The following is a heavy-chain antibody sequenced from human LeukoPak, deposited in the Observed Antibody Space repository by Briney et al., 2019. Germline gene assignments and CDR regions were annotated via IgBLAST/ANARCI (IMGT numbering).Heavy chain of an antibody. CDR2: INHSGST. V-gene: IGHV4-34*01. CDR1: GGSFSGYY. J-gene: IGHJ6*03. CDR3: ARRGSSSNPCYYYMDV. D-gene: IGHD6-6*01. Sequence: SETLSLTCAVYGGSFSGYYWSWIRQPPGKGLEWIGEINHSGSTNYNPSLKSRVTISVDTSKNQFSLKLSSVTAADTAVYYCARRGSSSNPCYYYMDVWGKGTTVTVSS.